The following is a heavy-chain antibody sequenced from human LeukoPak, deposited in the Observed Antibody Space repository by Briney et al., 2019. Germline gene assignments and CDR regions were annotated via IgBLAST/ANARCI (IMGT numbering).Heavy chain of an antibody. Sequence: GGSLRLSCAASGFTFSSYAMHWVRQAPGKGLEWVAVISYDGSNKYYTDSVEGRFTISRDNSKNTLYLQMNSLRAEDTAIYYCAKDENSRGYDYWGQGTLVTVAS. D-gene: IGHD3-22*01. V-gene: IGHV3-30-3*01. CDR3: AKDENSRGYDY. CDR1: GFTFSSYA. CDR2: ISYDGSNK. J-gene: IGHJ4*02.